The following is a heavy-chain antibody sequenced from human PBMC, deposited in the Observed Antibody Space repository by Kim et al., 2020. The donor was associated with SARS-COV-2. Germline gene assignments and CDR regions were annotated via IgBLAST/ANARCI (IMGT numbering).Heavy chain of an antibody. V-gene: IGHV3-23*01. CDR2: ISGSGGST. D-gene: IGHD3-10*01. CDR1: GFTFSSYA. J-gene: IGHJ5*02. Sequence: GGPLRLSCAASGFTFSSYAMSWVRQAPGKGLEWVSAISGSGGSTYYADSVKGRFTISRDNSKNTLYLQMNSLRAEDTAVYYCAKTGITMVRGVVKVGPFDPWGQGTLVTVSS. CDR3: AKTGITMVRGVVKVGPFDP.